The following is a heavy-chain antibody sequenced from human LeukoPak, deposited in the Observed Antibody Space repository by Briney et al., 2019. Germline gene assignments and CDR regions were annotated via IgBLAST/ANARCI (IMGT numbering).Heavy chain of an antibody. CDR2: TYYRSKWYN. CDR3: ARSTIIRGVSFDF. CDR1: GDSVSSNSAA. Sequence: SQTPSLTCAISGDSVSSNSAAWNWIRQSPSRGLEWLGRTYYRSKWYNEYAVSVKSRMTINPDTSKNQFSLQVNSVTPEDTAVYYCARSTIIRGVSFDFWGQGTLVTVSS. J-gene: IGHJ4*02. V-gene: IGHV6-1*01. D-gene: IGHD3-10*01.